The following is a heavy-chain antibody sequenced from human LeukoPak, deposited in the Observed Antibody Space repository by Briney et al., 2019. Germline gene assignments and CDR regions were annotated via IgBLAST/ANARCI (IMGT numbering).Heavy chain of an antibody. V-gene: IGHV4-34*01. Sequence: SETLSLTCAVYGGSFSGYYWSWIRQPPGKGLEWIGEINHSGSTNYNPSLKSRVTISVDTSKNQFSLKLSSVTAADTAVYCCASIINDSSGSYYYYYYMDVWGKGTTVTVS. CDR3: ASIINDSSGSYYYYYYMDV. CDR1: GGSFSGYY. D-gene: IGHD3-22*01. CDR2: INHSGST. J-gene: IGHJ6*03.